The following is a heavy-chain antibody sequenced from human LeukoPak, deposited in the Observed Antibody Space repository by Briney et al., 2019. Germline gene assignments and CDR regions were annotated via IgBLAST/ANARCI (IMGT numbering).Heavy chain of an antibody. CDR1: GGSISSFY. D-gene: IGHD1-7*01. CDR3: ARGRAWNYDY. Sequence: SETLSLTCTVSGGSISSFYWSWIRQPAGKGLEWIGRIYTTGSTDYNPSPKSRVTMSVDTSKNQFSLKLRSVTAADTAVYYCARGRAWNYDYWGQGTLVTVSS. J-gene: IGHJ4*02. CDR2: IYTTGST. V-gene: IGHV4-4*07.